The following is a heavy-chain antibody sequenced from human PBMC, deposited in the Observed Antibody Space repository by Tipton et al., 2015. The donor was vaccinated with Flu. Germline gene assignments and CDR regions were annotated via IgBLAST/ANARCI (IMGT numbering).Heavy chain of an antibody. CDR3: AKGHEYSSSSTYYYYGMDV. D-gene: IGHD6-6*01. CDR2: ISWNSGSI. V-gene: IGHV3-9*01. CDR1: GFTFDDYA. Sequence: CAASGFTFDDYAMHWVRQAPGKGLEWVSGISWNSGSIGYVDSVKGRFTISRDNAKNSLYLQMNSLRAEDTALYYCAKGHEYSSSSTYYYYGMDVWGQGTTVTISS. J-gene: IGHJ6*02.